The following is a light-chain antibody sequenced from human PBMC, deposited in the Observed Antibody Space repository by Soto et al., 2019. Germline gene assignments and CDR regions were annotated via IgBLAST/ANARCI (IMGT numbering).Light chain of an antibody. CDR2: QAS. Sequence: DIQMIQTTSTLSASVGDRVTITCRASQSIRNWLAWYQQKPGKAPKLLIHQASTLQSGVPSRLSGSGSGTEFTLNISSLQPDDFATYYCQQYNSHSETFGQGTKVDIK. J-gene: IGKJ1*01. V-gene: IGKV1-5*03. CDR1: QSIRNW. CDR3: QQYNSHSET.